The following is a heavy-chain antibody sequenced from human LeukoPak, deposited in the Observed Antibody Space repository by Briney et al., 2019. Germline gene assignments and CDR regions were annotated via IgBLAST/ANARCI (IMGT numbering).Heavy chain of an antibody. Sequence: GGSLRLSCAASGFTFSNYAMHWVRQAPGKGLEWVTLISYDGSNIQYADSVKGRFTISRDNSENTLYLQMNSLRIEDTAVYYCARDHPPEDVWGQGTTVTVSS. CDR3: ARDHPPEDV. V-gene: IGHV3-30-3*01. CDR2: ISYDGSNI. CDR1: GFTFSNYA. J-gene: IGHJ6*02.